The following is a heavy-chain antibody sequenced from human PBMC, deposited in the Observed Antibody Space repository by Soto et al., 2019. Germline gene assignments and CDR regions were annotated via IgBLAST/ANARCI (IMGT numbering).Heavy chain of an antibody. Sequence: SETLSLPCAVYGGSFSGYYWSWVRPPPGKGLECIGEINHSGSTNYNPSLKSRVTISVDTSKNQFSLKLSSVTAADTAVYYCARGAVCSGGSCYSDYYYYMDVWGKGTTVTVSS. D-gene: IGHD2-15*01. V-gene: IGHV4-34*01. CDR1: GGSFSGYY. J-gene: IGHJ6*03. CDR2: INHSGST. CDR3: ARGAVCSGGSCYSDYYYYMDV.